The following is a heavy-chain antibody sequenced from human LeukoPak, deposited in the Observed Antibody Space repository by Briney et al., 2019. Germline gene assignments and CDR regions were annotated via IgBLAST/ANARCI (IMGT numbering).Heavy chain of an antibody. CDR1: GFTFSNYW. V-gene: IGHV3-7*03. J-gene: IGHJ4*02. D-gene: IGHD5-24*01. CDR2: IKPDGTEK. CDR3: AREDGTFEY. Sequence: GGSLRLSCAASGFTFSNYWMNWVRQAPGKGLEWVANIKPDGTEKHSVDSVKGRFIISRDNAKNSLFLQMNSLRAEDTAVYYCAREDGTFEYWGQGTLVTVSS.